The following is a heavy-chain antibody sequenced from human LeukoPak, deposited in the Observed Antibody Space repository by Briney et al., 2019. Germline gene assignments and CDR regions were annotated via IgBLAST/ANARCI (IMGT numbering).Heavy chain of an antibody. CDR2: IYYSGST. V-gene: IGHV4-59*01. D-gene: IGHD6-13*01. CDR3: ARDRSSSWFDY. Sequence: PSETLSLTCTVSGGSISSYYWSWIRQPPGKGLEWMGYIYYSGSTNYNPSLKSRVTISVDTSKNQFSLKLSSVTAADTAVYYCARDRSSSWFDYWGQGTLVTVSS. J-gene: IGHJ4*02. CDR1: GGSISSYY.